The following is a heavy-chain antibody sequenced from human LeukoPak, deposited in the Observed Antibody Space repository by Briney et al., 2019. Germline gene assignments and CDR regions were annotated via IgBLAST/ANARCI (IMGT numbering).Heavy chain of an antibody. J-gene: IGHJ4*02. CDR1: GGSISSYY. Sequence: PSETLSLTCTVSGGSISSYYWSWIRQPPGKGLEWIGRIYTSGSTNYNPSLKSRVTMSVDTSKNQFSLKLSSVTAADTAVYYCARTRLEYSSSWYDDYWGQGTLVTVSS. CDR2: IYTSGST. D-gene: IGHD6-13*01. V-gene: IGHV4-4*07. CDR3: ARTRLEYSSSWYDDY.